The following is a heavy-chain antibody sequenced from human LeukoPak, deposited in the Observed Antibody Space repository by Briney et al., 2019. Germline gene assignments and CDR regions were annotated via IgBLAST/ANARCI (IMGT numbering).Heavy chain of an antibody. CDR1: GYTLTELS. D-gene: IGHD3-22*01. CDR3: ARGEDYYDSSGPSVDY. J-gene: IGHJ4*02. Sequence: ASVKVSCKVSGYTLTELSMHWVRQAPGKGLEWMGGFDPEDGETIYAQKFQGRVTMTEDTSTDTAYMELSSLRSDDTAVYYCARGEDYYDSSGPSVDYWGQGTLVTVSS. V-gene: IGHV1-24*01. CDR2: FDPEDGET.